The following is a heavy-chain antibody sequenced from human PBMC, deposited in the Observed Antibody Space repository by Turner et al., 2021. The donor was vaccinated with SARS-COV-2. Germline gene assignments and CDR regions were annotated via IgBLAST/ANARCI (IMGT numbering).Heavy chain of an antibody. CDR3: TKDIAVYDYWRGQGGGGYGMDV. V-gene: IGHV1-24*01. D-gene: IGHD3-3*01. CDR1: GSSLRHLS. CDR2: LNPENGGA. Sequence: QVQLLQSGAEVRKPGASVKVSCKVSGSSLRHLSIHWVRRAPGKGLGWMGGLNPENGGAISAQKWQEGVTMMVYSSIKPTFGGLSSQKSDDTTIYYCTKDIAVYDYWRGQGGGGYGMDVWGQGTTVTVSS. J-gene: IGHJ6*02.